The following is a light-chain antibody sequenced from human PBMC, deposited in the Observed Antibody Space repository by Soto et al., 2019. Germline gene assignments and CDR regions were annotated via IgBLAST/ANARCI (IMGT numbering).Light chain of an antibody. CDR3: HVWDSSSGHDI. Sequence: ELTQPPSVSVAPGQTARISCGGNNIGRKSVHWYQQKPGRAPVVVVYDDSDRPSGIPERFSGANSGDTATLTISRVEAGDEADYYCHVWDSSSGHDIFGTGTKVTVL. CDR2: DDS. CDR1: NIGRKS. V-gene: IGLV3-21*02. J-gene: IGLJ1*01.